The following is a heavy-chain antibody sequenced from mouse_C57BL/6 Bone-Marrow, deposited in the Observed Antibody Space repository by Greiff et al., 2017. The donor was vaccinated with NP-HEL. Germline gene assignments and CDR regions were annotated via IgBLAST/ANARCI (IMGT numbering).Heavy chain of an antibody. V-gene: IGHV1-66*01. CDR3: AREYGNGYYLALFAY. J-gene: IGHJ3*01. CDR2: IYPGSGNT. CDR1: GYSFTSYY. D-gene: IGHD2-3*01. Sequence: VKLVESGPELVKPGASVKISCKASGYSFTSYYIHWVKQRPGQGLEWIGWIYPGSGNTKYNEKFKGKATLTADTSSSTAYMQLSSLTSEDSAVYYCAREYGNGYYLALFAYWGQGTLVTVSA.